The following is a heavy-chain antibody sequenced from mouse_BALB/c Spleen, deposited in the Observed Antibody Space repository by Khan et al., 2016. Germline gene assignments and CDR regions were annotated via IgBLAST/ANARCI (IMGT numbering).Heavy chain of an antibody. Sequence: QIQLVQSGPELKKPGETVKISCKATGYTFTSNGVNWVKQAPGKGLKWMGWINTNTGEPTYAEEFKGRFAFSLETSASTAYLQIRNLKNEDTATXFCAREEGAEYFDYWGQGTTLTVSS. V-gene: IGHV9-3*02. J-gene: IGHJ2*01. CDR1: GYTFTSNG. CDR2: INTNTGEP. CDR3: AREEGAEYFDY. D-gene: IGHD3-3*01.